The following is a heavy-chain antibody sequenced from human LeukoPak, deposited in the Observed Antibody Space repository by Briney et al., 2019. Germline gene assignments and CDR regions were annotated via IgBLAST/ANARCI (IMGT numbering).Heavy chain of an antibody. V-gene: IGHV3-33*01. J-gene: IGHJ4*02. CDR1: GFTFSSYG. D-gene: IGHD2-2*01. CDR2: IWYDGSNK. CDR3: ARDSRTSTMDFDY. Sequence: GRSLRLSCAASGFTFSSYGMHWVRQAPGKGLEWVAVIWYDGSNKYYADSVKGRFTISRDNSKNTLYLQMNSLRAEDTAVYYCARDSRTSTMDFDYWGQGTLVTVSS.